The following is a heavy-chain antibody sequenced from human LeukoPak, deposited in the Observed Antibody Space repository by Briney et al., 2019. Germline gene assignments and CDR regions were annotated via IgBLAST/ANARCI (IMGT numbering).Heavy chain of an antibody. CDR1: GGSISSGDYY. V-gene: IGHV4-30-4*01. Sequence: SQTLSLTCTVSGGSISSGDYYWSWIRQPPGKGLEWIGYIYYSGSTYYNPSLKSRVTISEDTSKNQFSLKLSSVTAADTAVYYCAREGGSGNGVGYFDYWGQGTLVTVSS. CDR2: IYYSGST. D-gene: IGHD1-1*01. CDR3: AREGGSGNGVGYFDY. J-gene: IGHJ4*02.